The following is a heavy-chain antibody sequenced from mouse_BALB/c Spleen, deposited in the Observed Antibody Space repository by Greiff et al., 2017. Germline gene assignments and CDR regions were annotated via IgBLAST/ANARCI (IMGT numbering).Heavy chain of an antibody. CDR2: IDPENGDT. CDR1: GFNIKDYY. Sequence: EVQLQQSGAELVRSGASVKLSCTASGFNIKDYYMHWVKQRPEQGLEWIGWIDPENGDTEYAPKFQGKATMTADTSSNTAYLQLSSLTSEDTAVYYCNARGPYGSSFAYWGQGTLVTVSA. D-gene: IGHD1-1*01. CDR3: NARGPYGSSFAY. V-gene: IGHV14-4*02. J-gene: IGHJ3*01.